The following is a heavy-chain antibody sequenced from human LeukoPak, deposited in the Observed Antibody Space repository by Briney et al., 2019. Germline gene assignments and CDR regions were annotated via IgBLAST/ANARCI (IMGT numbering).Heavy chain of an antibody. CDR2: ISGSGGST. D-gene: IGHD2-2*01. Sequence: PGGPLRLSCAASGFTFSSYAMSWVRQAPGKGLEWVSAISGSGGSTYYADSVKGRFTISRDNSKNTLYLQMNSLRAEDTAVYYCAKDGVLRGYCNSTSCFFDYWGQGTLVTVSS. V-gene: IGHV3-23*01. J-gene: IGHJ4*02. CDR1: GFTFSSYA. CDR3: AKDGVLRGYCNSTSCFFDY.